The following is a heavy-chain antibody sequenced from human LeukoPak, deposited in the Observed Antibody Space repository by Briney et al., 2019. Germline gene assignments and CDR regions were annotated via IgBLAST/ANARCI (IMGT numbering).Heavy chain of an antibody. CDR3: ASGGGYNLDY. V-gene: IGHV7-4-1*02. J-gene: IGHJ4*02. CDR2: ININTGNP. Sequence: ASVKVSCKASGYTFTSYDINWVRQAPGQGLEWMGWININTGNPTYAQGFTGRFVFSLDTSVSTAYLQISSLKAEDTAVYYCASGGGYNLDYWGQGTLVTVSS. CDR1: GYTFTSYD. D-gene: IGHD3-16*01.